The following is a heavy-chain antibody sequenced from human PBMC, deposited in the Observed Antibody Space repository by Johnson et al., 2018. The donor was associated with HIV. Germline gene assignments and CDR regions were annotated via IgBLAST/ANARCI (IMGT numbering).Heavy chain of an antibody. D-gene: IGHD4-23*01. CDR1: KFIFSSYT. Sequence: QVQLVESGGGVVQPGTSLRLSCVGSKFIFSSYTMHWVRQAPGKGLEWVSLVSYDGSNKYYADSVKGRFTISRDNSKNTLFLQMNSLRTEDTAVYYCARWGVVTPHAFDIWGQGTMVTVSS. CDR2: VSYDGSNK. V-gene: IGHV3-30*04. J-gene: IGHJ3*02. CDR3: ARWGVVTPHAFDI.